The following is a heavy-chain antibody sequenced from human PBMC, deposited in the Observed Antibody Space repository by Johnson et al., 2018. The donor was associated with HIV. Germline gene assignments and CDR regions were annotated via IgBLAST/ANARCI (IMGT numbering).Heavy chain of an antibody. V-gene: IGHV3-9*01. CDR1: GFTFDDYA. CDR3: ASPQAGDYPHDDAFHI. D-gene: IGHD4-17*01. Sequence: VQLVESGGGLVQPGRSLRLSCAASGFTFDDYAMHWVRQAPGKGLEWVSGISWNSGSIGYADSVKGRFTISRDNAKNSLYLQMNSLRAEDTAVYYCASPQAGDYPHDDAFHIWGQGTVVTVSS. CDR2: ISWNSGSI. J-gene: IGHJ3*02.